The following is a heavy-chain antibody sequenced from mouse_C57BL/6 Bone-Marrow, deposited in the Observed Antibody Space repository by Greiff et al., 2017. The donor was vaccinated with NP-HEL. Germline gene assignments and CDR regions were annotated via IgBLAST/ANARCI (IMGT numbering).Heavy chain of an antibody. CDR2: IWTGGGT. CDR1: GFSLTSYA. Sequence: VKLMESGPGLVAPSQSLSITCTVSGFSLTSYAISWVRQPPGKGLEWLGVIWTGGGTNYNSALKSRLSISKDNSKSQVILKMNSLQTDDTARDDCARKEKSWLLRDYYAMDYWGQGTSVTVSS. J-gene: IGHJ4*01. V-gene: IGHV2-9-1*01. CDR3: ARKEKSWLLRDYYAMDY. D-gene: IGHD2-3*01.